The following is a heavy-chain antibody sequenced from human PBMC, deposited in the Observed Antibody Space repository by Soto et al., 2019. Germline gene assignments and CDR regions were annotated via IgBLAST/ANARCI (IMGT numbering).Heavy chain of an antibody. Sequence: PGGSLRLSCAASGFTFSNAWMSWVRQAPGKGLEWVGRIKSKTDGGTTDYAAPVKGRFTISRDDSKNTLYLQMNSLKTEDTAVYYCTTDQQITIFGVVTKLDYWGQGTLVTVSS. CDR2: IKSKTDGGTT. CDR3: TTDQQITIFGVVTKLDY. CDR1: GFTFSNAW. J-gene: IGHJ4*02. V-gene: IGHV3-15*01. D-gene: IGHD3-3*01.